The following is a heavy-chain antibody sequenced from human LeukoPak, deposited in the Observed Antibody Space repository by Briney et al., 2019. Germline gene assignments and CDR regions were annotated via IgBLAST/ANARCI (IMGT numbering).Heavy chain of an antibody. CDR2: ISGSGGST. V-gene: IGHV3-23*01. Sequence: GGSLRLSCAASGFTFSSYAMSWVRQAPGKGLEWVSVISGSGGSTYYADSVKGRFTISRDNSKNTLYLQMNSLRAEDTAVYYCAKVRQVTVTGDYWGQGTLVTVSS. CDR3: AKVRQVTVTGDY. CDR1: GFTFSSYA. D-gene: IGHD4-17*01. J-gene: IGHJ4*02.